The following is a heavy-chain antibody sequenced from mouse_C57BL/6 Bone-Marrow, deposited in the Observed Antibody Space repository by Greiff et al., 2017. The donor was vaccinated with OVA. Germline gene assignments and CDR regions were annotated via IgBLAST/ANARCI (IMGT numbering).Heavy chain of an antibody. CDR3: ARSGGYYPDY. D-gene: IGHD3-1*01. CDR1: GYTFTSYW. Sequence: VQLQQPGAELVRPGTSVKLSCKASGYTFTSYWMHWVKQRPGQGLEWIGVIDPSDSYTNYNQKFKGKATLTVDTSSSTAYMQLSSLTSEDSAVYYCARSGGYYPDYWGQGTTLTVSS. V-gene: IGHV1-59*01. CDR2: IDPSDSYT. J-gene: IGHJ2*01.